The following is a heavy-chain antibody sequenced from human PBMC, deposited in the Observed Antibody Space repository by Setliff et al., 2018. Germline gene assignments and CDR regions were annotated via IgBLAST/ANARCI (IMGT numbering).Heavy chain of an antibody. Sequence: GALRLSCAASGFTFSSYGMHWVRQAPGKGLEWVAVIWYDGSNKYYADSVKGRFTISRDNSKNTLYLQMNSLRAEDTAVYYCAKVEGGSGYNDISYFDYWGQGTLVTVSS. CDR2: IWYDGSNK. D-gene: IGHD5-12*01. J-gene: IGHJ4*02. V-gene: IGHV3-33*06. CDR3: AKVEGGSGYNDISYFDY. CDR1: GFTFSSYG.